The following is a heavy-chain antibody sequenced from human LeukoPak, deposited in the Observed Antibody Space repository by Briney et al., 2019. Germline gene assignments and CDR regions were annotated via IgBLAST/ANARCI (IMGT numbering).Heavy chain of an antibody. CDR2: INPNSGGT. J-gene: IGHJ3*02. V-gene: IGHV1-2*02. D-gene: IGHD5-18*01. Sequence: ASVKVSCKTSGYTFTGYYMHWVRQAPGQGLEWMGWINPNSGGTNYAQKFRGRVTMTRDTSISTAYMELSRLRSDDTAVYYCARWESNTAMVDDAFDIWGQGTMVTVSS. CDR3: ARWESNTAMVDDAFDI. CDR1: GYTFTGYY.